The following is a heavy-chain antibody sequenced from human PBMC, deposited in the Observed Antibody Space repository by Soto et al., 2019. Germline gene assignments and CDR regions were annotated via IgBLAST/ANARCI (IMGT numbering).Heavy chain of an antibody. CDR1: GYTFTGYY. V-gene: IGHV1-2*04. CDR3: ARGGENYSNPNNWFDP. CDR2: INPNSGGT. J-gene: IGHJ5*02. Sequence: ASVKVSCKASGYTFTGYYMHWVRQAPGQGLEWMGWINPNSGGTNYAQKFQGWVTMTRDTSISTAYMELSRLRSDDTAVYYCARGGENYSNPNNWFDPWGQGTLVTVSS. D-gene: IGHD4-4*01.